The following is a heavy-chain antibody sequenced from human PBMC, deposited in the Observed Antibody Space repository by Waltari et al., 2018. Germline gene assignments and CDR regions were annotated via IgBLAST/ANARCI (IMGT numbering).Heavy chain of an antibody. CDR3: ARELTYYYYGMDV. J-gene: IGHJ6*02. Sequence: QVQLQESGPGLVKPSETLSLTCTVTGGSISSYYWSWIRQPAGKGLEWIGRIYTSGSTNYNPSLKSRVTISVDKSKNQFSLKLSSVTAADTAVYYCARELTYYYYGMDVWGQGTTVTVSS. CDR1: GGSISSYY. V-gene: IGHV4-4*07. CDR2: IYTSGST.